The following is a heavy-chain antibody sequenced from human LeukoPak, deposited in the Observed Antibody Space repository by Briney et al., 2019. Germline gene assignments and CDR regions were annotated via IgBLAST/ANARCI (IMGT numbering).Heavy chain of an antibody. CDR2: IKGDGSEK. D-gene: IGHD5-24*01. V-gene: IGHV3-7*01. CDR1: GFTFSSYW. J-gene: IGHJ5*02. Sequence: GGSLRLSCAASGFTFSSYWMSWVRLAPGKGLEWVANIKGDGSEKWYADSVKGRFTIPRDNAQSSVHLQMNSLRAEDTAVYHCARDEYRSRWLHPWGQGTLVTVTS. CDR3: ARDEYRSRWLHP.